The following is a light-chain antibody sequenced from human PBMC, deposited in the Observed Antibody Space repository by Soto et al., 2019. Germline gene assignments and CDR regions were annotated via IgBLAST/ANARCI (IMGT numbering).Light chain of an antibody. J-gene: IGLJ2*01. Sequence: QSALTQPASVSGSPGQSITISCTGTSSDVGGSGLVSWYQFHPGKAPKLLIFESFKRPSGVSNRFSGSKSGSTASLTISGLQAEDEADYYCCSYAGRSTWDVVFGGGTKLTVL. CDR3: CSYAGRSTWDVV. CDR2: ESF. CDR1: SSDVGGSGL. V-gene: IGLV2-23*01.